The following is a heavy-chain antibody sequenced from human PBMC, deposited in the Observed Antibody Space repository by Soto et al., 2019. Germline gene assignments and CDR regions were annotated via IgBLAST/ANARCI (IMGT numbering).Heavy chain of an antibody. CDR2: ISNTAITD. D-gene: IGHD2-2*01. Sequence: QVHLVESGGDLVKPGGSLRLSCVASGFSFSVYSMTWMRQAPGGGLDFVAFISNTAITDYYADSVKGRFTISRDNARNSVYLPMDSLRAEDAAVYYCARDLPQMPSHKHYSYYLGVWGTGTTVTVSS. CDR3: ARDLPQMPSHKHYSYYLGV. V-gene: IGHV3-11*01. J-gene: IGHJ6*03. CDR1: GFSFSVYS.